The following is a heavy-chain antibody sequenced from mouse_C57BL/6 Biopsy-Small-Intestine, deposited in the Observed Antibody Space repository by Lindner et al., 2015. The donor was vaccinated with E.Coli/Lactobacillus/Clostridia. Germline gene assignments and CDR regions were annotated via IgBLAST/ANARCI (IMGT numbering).Heavy chain of an antibody. J-gene: IGHJ3*01. Sequence: VQLQESGAELVKPGASVKMSCKASGYTFTRYWITWVKQRPGQGLEWIGDIYPGSGSANYNEKFKSEATLTADTSSNTAYLHLSSLTSEDSAAYYCALYDYDEGFAYWGQGTLVTVSA. D-gene: IGHD2-4*01. CDR1: GYTFTRYW. CDR3: ALYDYDEGFAY. CDR2: IYPGSGSA. V-gene: IGHV1-55*01.